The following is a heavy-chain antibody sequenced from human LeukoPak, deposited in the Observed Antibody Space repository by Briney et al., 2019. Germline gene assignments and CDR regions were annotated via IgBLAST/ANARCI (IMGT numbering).Heavy chain of an antibody. CDR1: GGSISSYY. Sequence: SETLSLTCTVSGGSISSYYWSWIRQPTGKGLEWIGYIYYSGSTNYNPSLKSRVTISVDTSKNQFSLKLSSVTAADTAVYYCARGWLGGNDWFDPWGQGTLVTVSS. CDR3: ARGWLGGNDWFDP. V-gene: IGHV4-59*01. J-gene: IGHJ5*02. CDR2: IYYSGST. D-gene: IGHD4-23*01.